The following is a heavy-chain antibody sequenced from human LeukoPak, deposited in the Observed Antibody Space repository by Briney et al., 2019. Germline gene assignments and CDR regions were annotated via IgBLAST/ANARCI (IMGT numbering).Heavy chain of an antibody. CDR3: ARGDTYYDFWSGYYPHSYFDY. CDR2: IYYSGST. V-gene: IGHV4-59*01. J-gene: IGHJ4*02. Sequence: SETLSLTCIVSGGSISSYYWSWIRQPPGKGLEWIGYIYYSGSTNYNPSLKSRVTISVDTSKNQFSLKLSSVTAADTAVYYCARGDTYYDFWSGYYPHSYFDYWGQGTLVTVSS. D-gene: IGHD3-3*01. CDR1: GGSISSYY.